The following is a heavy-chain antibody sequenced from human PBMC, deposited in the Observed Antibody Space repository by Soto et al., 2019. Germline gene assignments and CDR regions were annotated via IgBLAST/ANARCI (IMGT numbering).Heavy chain of an antibody. V-gene: IGHV4-34*01. D-gene: IGHD3-10*01. CDR1: GGSFSGYY. CDR2: INHSGST. Sequence: QVQLQQWGAGLLKPSETLSLTCAVYGGSFSGYYWSWIRQPPGKGLEWIGEINHSGSTNYNPSLKSRVTISVDTSNNQFSLKLSSGTAADTAVYYCARVPLWFGELFESNWFDPWGQGTLVTVSS. J-gene: IGHJ5*02. CDR3: ARVPLWFGELFESNWFDP.